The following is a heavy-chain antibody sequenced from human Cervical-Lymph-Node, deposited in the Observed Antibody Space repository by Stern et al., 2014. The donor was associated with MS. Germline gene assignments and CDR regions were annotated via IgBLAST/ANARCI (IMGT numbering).Heavy chain of an antibody. CDR2: INAANGDT. Sequence: DQLVESGAEVKKPGASVKVSCKTSGYSFSVYSMHWVRQAPGQSLEWMGWINAANGDTKYSRKFQDRLTITRDTSASTAYMELRSLTSDDSAVYFCAHHFGLVKFYFYFYGVDVWGQGTTVTVSS. CDR3: AHHFGLVKFYFYFYGVDV. V-gene: IGHV1-3*01. CDR1: GYSFSVYS. D-gene: IGHD3/OR15-3a*01. J-gene: IGHJ6*02.